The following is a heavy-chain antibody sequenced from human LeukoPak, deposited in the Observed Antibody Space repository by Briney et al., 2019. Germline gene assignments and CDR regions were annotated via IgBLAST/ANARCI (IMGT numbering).Heavy chain of an antibody. Sequence: GASVKVSCKASGYTFTGYYMHWVRQAPGQGLEWMGWINPNSGDTNYAQKFQGWVTMTRDTSISTAYMELSRLRSDDTAVYYCARGNEEMATMAFDYWGQGTLVTVSS. CDR1: GYTFTGYY. V-gene: IGHV1-2*04. CDR3: ARGNEEMATMAFDY. J-gene: IGHJ4*02. CDR2: INPNSGDT. D-gene: IGHD5-24*01.